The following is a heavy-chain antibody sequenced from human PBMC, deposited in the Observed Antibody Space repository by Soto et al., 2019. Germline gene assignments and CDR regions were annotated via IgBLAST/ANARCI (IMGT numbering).Heavy chain of an antibody. CDR2: ISTYNGNT. CDR1: GYTFITYG. V-gene: IGHV1-18*01. D-gene: IGHD3-22*01. CDR3: ARGPTDYYGISANYFLDY. J-gene: IGHJ4*02. Sequence: QVQLVQSGAEVKKPGASVKVSCKASGYTFITYGVSWVRQAPGQGLDWLGWISTYNGNTRYAERLQGRVTMTTDTTTNTAYMELRNLRSDDTAVYYCARGPTDYYGISANYFLDYWGQGTLVTVSS.